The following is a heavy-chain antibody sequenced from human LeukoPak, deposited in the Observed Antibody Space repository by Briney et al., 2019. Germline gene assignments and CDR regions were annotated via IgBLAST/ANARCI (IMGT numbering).Heavy chain of an antibody. Sequence: GGSLRLSCAASGFTFSSYSTSWVRQAPGKLLGWVSSISSSITYISYADSVKGRFTISRDNAKNTLYLQMNSLRAEDTAVYYCARKYYYDSSGHFDYWGQGTLVTVSS. V-gene: IGHV3-21*01. CDR1: GFTFSSYS. J-gene: IGHJ4*02. CDR3: ARKYYYDSSGHFDY. D-gene: IGHD3-22*01. CDR2: ISSSITYI.